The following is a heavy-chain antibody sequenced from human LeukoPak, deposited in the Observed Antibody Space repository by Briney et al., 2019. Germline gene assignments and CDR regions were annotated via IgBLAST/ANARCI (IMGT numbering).Heavy chain of an antibody. J-gene: IGHJ6*02. CDR2: IYTSGST. CDR1: GGSISNYY. Sequence: SETLSLTCTVSGGSISNYYWSWIRQPAGKGLEWIGRIYTSGSTNYNPSLKSRVTMSVDTSKNQFSLKLSSVTAADTAVYYCARDHTTLRYSIYYYGMDVWGQGTTVTVSS. CDR3: ARDHTTLRYSIYYYGMDV. V-gene: IGHV4-4*07. D-gene: IGHD3-9*01.